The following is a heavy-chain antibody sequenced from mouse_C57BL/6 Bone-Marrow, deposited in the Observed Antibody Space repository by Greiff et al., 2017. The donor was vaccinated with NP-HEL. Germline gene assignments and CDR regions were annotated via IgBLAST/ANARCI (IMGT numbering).Heavy chain of an antibody. V-gene: IGHV7-3*01. Sequence: EVMLVESGGGLVQPGGSLSLSCAASGFTFTDYYMSWVRQPPGKALEWLGFIRNKANGYTTEYSASVKGRFTISRDNSQSILYLQMNALRAEDSATYYCARSDGYYGFAYWGQGTLVTVSA. CDR3: ARSDGYYGFAY. CDR2: IRNKANGYTT. D-gene: IGHD2-3*01. CDR1: GFTFTDYY. J-gene: IGHJ3*01.